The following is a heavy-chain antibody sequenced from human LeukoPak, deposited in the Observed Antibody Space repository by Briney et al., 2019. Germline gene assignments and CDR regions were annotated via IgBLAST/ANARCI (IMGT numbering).Heavy chain of an antibody. CDR3: AKDWTPIATGPDY. Sequence: GRSLRLSCAASGFTFSNYGMHWVRQAPGKGLQGVAVISYDGSNKYYADSVKGRFTISRDNSKNTLYLQMNSLRAEDTAVYYCAKDWTPIATGPDYWGQGTLVTVSS. CDR1: GFTFSNYG. J-gene: IGHJ4*02. V-gene: IGHV3-30*18. CDR2: ISYDGSNK. D-gene: IGHD3/OR15-3a*01.